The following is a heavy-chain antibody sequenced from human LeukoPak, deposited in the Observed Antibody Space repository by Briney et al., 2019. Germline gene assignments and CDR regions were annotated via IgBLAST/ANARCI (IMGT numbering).Heavy chain of an antibody. CDR1: GYTFTSYG. CDR2: ISAYNGNT. D-gene: IGHD5-18*01. V-gene: IGHV1-18*01. Sequence: ASVKVSCKASGYTFTSYGISRVRQAPGQGLEWMGWISAYNGNTNYAQKLQGRVTMTTDTSTSTAYMELRSLRSGETAVYYCAGVDTAADLDYWGQGTLVTVSS. CDR3: AGVDTAADLDY. J-gene: IGHJ4*02.